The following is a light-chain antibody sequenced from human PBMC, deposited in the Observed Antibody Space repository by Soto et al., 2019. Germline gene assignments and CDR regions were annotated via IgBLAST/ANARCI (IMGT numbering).Light chain of an antibody. CDR3: LQDYNYPRT. V-gene: IGKV1-6*01. Sequence: AIQMTQSPSSLSASVGDRVTITCRASQAIRNDLGWYQQKPGKAPKLLVYAASSLQSGVPSRFSCSGSGTDFTLTISSLQPEDFATYYCLQDYNYPRTFGQGTKVDIK. J-gene: IGKJ1*01. CDR2: AAS. CDR1: QAIRND.